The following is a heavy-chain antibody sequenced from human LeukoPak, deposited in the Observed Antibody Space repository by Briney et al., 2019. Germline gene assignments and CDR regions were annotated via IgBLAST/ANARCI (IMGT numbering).Heavy chain of an antibody. J-gene: IGHJ4*02. CDR2: ISSSSRYT. CDR1: GFTFSDYY. D-gene: IGHD3-3*01. Sequence: PGGSLRLSCAASGFTFSDYYMSWIRQAPGKGLEWVSYISSSSRYTFYVDSVKGRFTISRDNAKNSLYLQMNSLRVEDTAVYYCARDEARGYDFRPQDHWGQGTLVSVSS. V-gene: IGHV3-11*06. CDR3: ARDEARGYDFRPQDH.